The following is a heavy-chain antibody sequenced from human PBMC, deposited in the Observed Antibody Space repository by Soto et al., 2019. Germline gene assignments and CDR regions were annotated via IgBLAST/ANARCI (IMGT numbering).Heavy chain of an antibody. J-gene: IGHJ6*02. Sequence: ASETLSLTCAVSGGSISSSNWWSWVRQPPGKGLEWIGEIYHSGSTNYNPSLKSRVTISVDKSKNQFSLKLSSVTAADTAVYYCASSLPNIVVVPAAQKTYYYYGMDVWGQGTTVTVSS. V-gene: IGHV4-4*02. CDR3: ASSLPNIVVVPAAQKTYYYYGMDV. CDR1: GGSISSSNW. D-gene: IGHD2-2*01. CDR2: IYHSGST.